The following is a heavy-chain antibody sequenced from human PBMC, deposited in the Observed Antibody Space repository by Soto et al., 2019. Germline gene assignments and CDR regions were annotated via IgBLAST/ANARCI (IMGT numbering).Heavy chain of an antibody. CDR2: INPSGGST. D-gene: IGHD6-13*01. Sequence: GASVKVSCKASGYTFTSYYMHWVRQAPGQGLEWMGIINPSGGSTSYAQKFQGRVTMTRDTSTSTVYMELSSLRSEDTAVYYCARSPTNSSSSPNWFDPWGQGTLVTVSS. CDR3: ARSPTNSSSSPNWFDP. CDR1: GYTFTSYY. V-gene: IGHV1-46*01. J-gene: IGHJ5*02.